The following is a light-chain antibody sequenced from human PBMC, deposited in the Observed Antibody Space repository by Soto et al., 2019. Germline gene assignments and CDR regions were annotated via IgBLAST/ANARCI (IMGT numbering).Light chain of an antibody. J-gene: IGLJ1*01. V-gene: IGLV2-14*01. CDR3: NSYTTSSTLV. CDR2: AVT. CDR1: SSDVGGYNS. Sequence: QSALTQPASVSGSPGQSITISCTGTSSDVGGYNSVSWYQHHPGKAPKFIIYAVTNRPSGISNRFSGSKSGNTASLTISGVQAEDEADYYCNSYTTSSTLVFGTGTKLTVL.